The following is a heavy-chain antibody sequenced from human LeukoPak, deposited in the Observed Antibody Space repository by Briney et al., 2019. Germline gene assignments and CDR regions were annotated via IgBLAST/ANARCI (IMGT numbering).Heavy chain of an antibody. V-gene: IGHV3-30-3*01. CDR1: GFTFSSYA. J-gene: IGHJ4*02. D-gene: IGHD6-19*01. CDR2: ISYDGSNK. Sequence: GGSLRLSCAASGFTFSSYAMHWVRQAPGKGLEWVAVISYDGSNKYYADSVKGRFTTSRDNSKNTLYLQMNSLRAEDTAVYYCARDPKGAGTVRGIDYWGQGTLVTVSS. CDR3: ARDPKGAGTVRGIDY.